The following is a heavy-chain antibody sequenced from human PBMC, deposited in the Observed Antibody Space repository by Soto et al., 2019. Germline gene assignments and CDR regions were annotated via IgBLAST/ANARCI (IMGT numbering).Heavy chain of an antibody. J-gene: IGHJ6*02. V-gene: IGHV3-74*01. D-gene: IGHD6-13*01. Sequence: EVQLVESGGGLVQPGGSLRLSCAASGFTFSSYWMHWVRQAPGKGLVWVSRINSDGSSTSYADSVKGRFTISRDNAKNTLYLQLNSLRAEDTAVYYCARVIAAAVSYGMDVWGQGTTVTVSS. CDR2: INSDGSST. CDR3: ARVIAAAVSYGMDV. CDR1: GFTFSSYW.